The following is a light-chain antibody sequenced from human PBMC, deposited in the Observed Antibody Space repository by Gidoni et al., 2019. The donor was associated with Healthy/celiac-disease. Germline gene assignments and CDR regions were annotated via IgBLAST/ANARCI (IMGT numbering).Light chain of an antibody. CDR2: CAS. J-gene: IGKJ2*01. V-gene: IGKV3-20*01. Sequence: EIVLTQSPGTLSLSPGERATLSCRASQSISSSYLAWYQQQPGQAPRLLIYCASSRATGIPDRFSGSGSGTAFTLTISSLEPEDFAVYYCQQYGSSPPYTFGQGTKLEIK. CDR1: QSISSSY. CDR3: QQYGSSPPYT.